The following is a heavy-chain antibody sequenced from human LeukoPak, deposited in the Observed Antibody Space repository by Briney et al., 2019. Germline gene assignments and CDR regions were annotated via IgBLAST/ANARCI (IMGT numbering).Heavy chain of an antibody. CDR3: ARVAGNSGYDFVDY. CDR1: GYTFSSYD. D-gene: IGHD5-12*01. J-gene: IGHJ4*02. V-gene: IGHV1-8*01. Sequence: ASVKVSCKASGYTFSSYDINWVRQATGQGLEWMGWMNPNSGYTGYAQKFQDRVTMTRNTSISTAYMELSSLRSDDTAVYYCARVAGNSGYDFVDYWGQGTLVTVSS. CDR2: MNPNSGYT.